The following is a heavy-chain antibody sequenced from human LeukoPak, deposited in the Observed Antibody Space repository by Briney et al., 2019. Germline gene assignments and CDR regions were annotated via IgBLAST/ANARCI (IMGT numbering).Heavy chain of an antibody. CDR3: ARGPTTGHFDY. CDR1: GFTSSSYS. D-gene: IGHD4-11*01. J-gene: IGHJ4*02. Sequence: SGGSLRLSCAASGFTSSSYSMNWVRQAPGKGLEWVSSISSSSSYIYYADSVKGRFTISRDNAKNSLYLQMNSLRAEDTAVYYCARGPTTGHFDYWGQGTLVTVSS. V-gene: IGHV3-21*01. CDR2: ISSSSSYI.